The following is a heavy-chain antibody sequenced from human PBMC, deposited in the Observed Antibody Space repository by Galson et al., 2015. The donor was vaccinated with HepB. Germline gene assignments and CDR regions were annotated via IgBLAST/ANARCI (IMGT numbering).Heavy chain of an antibody. V-gene: IGHV3-30*04. CDR1: GFTFSSYA. Sequence: SLRLSCAASGFTFSSYAMHWVRQALGKGLEWVAVISYDGSNKYYADSVKGRFTIPRDNSKNTLYLQMNSLRAEDTAVYYCARLTAADPFDYWGQGTLVTVSS. D-gene: IGHD6-13*01. CDR2: ISYDGSNK. CDR3: ARLTAADPFDY. J-gene: IGHJ4*02.